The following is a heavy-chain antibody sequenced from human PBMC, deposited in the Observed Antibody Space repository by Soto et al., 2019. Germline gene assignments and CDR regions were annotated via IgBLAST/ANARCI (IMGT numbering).Heavy chain of an antibody. J-gene: IGHJ6*02. D-gene: IGHD6-19*01. CDR1: GFTFSSYG. CDR2: IWYDGSNK. CDR3: ARVGDRIAVAGTDPAFYGMDV. Sequence: GGSLRLSCAASGFTFSSYGMHWVRQAPGKGLEWVAVIWYDGSNKYYADSVKGRFTISRDNSKNTLYLQMNSLRAEDTAVYYCARVGDRIAVAGTDPAFYGMDVWGQGTTVTVSS. V-gene: IGHV3-33*01.